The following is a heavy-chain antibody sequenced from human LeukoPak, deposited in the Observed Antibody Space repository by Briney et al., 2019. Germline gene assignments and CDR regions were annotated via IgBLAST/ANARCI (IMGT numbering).Heavy chain of an antibody. CDR1: GFIFSNYA. CDR2: INSDGSST. CDR3: ARDPVVPTRRINWLDP. D-gene: IGHD2-2*01. Sequence: GGSLRLSCAASGFIFSNYAMYWVRQAPGKGLVWVSRINSDGSSTSYADSVKGRFTISRDNAKNTLYLQMNSLRAEDTAVYYCARDPVVPTRRINWLDPWGQGTLVTVSS. V-gene: IGHV3-74*01. J-gene: IGHJ5*02.